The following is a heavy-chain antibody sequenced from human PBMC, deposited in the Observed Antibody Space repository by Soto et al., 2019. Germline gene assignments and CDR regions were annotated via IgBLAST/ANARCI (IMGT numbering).Heavy chain of an antibody. V-gene: IGHV3-30*18. D-gene: IGHD3-22*01. Sequence: GSLTLSCPASELTVNIYGMHWVRQAPDKGLEWVAVISFDGIIKYYAESVKGRFTISRDNFKNTVYLQMDSLRAEDTAMYYCAKDLNMKVVSPPGWFEPWGQGTRVTVSS. J-gene: IGHJ5*02. CDR3: AKDLNMKVVSPPGWFEP. CDR1: ELTVNIYG. CDR2: ISFDGIIK.